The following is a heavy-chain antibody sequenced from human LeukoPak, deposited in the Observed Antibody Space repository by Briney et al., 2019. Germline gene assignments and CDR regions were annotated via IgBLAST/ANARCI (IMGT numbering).Heavy chain of an antibody. CDR2: IWYDGSNK. D-gene: IGHD1-20*01. Sequence: QPGRSLRLSCAASGFTFSSYGMHWVRQAPGKGLEWVAVIWYDGSNKCYADSVKGRFTISRDNSKNTLYLQMNSLRAEDTAVYYCAKHLTRITGTTGGFDYWGQGTLVTVSS. CDR3: AKHLTRITGTTGGFDY. J-gene: IGHJ4*02. CDR1: GFTFSSYG. V-gene: IGHV3-33*06.